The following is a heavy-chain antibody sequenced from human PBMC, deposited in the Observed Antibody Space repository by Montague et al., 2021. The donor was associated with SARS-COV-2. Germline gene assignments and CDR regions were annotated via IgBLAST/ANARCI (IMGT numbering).Heavy chain of an antibody. V-gene: IGHV2-70*01. CDR1: GFSLSTSGMC. CDR2: IDWDDDK. D-gene: IGHD4-23*01. Sequence: PALVKPTQTLTLACTFSGFSLSTSGMCVSWIRQPPGKALEWLTLIDWDDDKYYSTSLKTRLTISKDTSKHQVVLTMTNMDPVDTATYYCARSYGTTVVTRDFDYWGQGTLVTVSS. J-gene: IGHJ4*02. CDR3: ARSYGTTVVTRDFDY.